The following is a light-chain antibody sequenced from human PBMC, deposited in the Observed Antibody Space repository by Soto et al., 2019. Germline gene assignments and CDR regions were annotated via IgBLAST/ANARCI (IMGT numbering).Light chain of an antibody. J-gene: IGLJ1*01. CDR3: QSYDSTLSARYV. Sequence: QSVLTQPPSVSGTRGQRVTISCSGSSSNIGSNTANWYQHLPGTAPKVLIYSNNRRPSGVPDRFSGSKSGTSASLAISGLQSEDEADYYCQSYDSTLSARYVFGTGTKVTVL. V-gene: IGLV1-44*01. CDR1: SSNIGSNT. CDR2: SNN.